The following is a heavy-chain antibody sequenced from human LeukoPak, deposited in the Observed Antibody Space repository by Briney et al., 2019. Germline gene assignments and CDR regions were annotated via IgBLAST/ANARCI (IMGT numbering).Heavy chain of an antibody. CDR2: IYHSGST. Sequence: PSETLSLTCTVSGDSISSSSYYWGWIRQPPGKGLEWIGSIYHSGSTYYNPSLKSRVTISVDTSKNQFSLKLSSVTAADTAVYYCARGIVGATTRSFVWGQGTLVTVSS. CDR1: GDSISSSSYY. V-gene: IGHV4-39*07. J-gene: IGHJ4*02. CDR3: ARGIVGATTRSFV. D-gene: IGHD1-26*01.